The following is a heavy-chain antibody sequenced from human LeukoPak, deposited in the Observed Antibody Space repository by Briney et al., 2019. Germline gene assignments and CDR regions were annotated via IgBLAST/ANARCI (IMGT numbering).Heavy chain of an antibody. CDR2: IYYSGST. V-gene: IGHV4-59*01. D-gene: IGHD3-22*01. Sequence: SETLSLTCTVSGGSISNYYWSWIRQPPGKGLEWIGYIYYSGSTNYNPSLKSRVTISVDTSKNQFSLKLSSVTAADTAVYYCARVGQNYYDSSGYYPLFDYWGQGTLVTVSS. J-gene: IGHJ4*02. CDR3: ARVGQNYYDSSGYYPLFDY. CDR1: GGSISNYY.